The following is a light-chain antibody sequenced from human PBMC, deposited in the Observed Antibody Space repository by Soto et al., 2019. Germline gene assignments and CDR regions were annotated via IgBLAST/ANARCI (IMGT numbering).Light chain of an antibody. CDR2: GAS. J-gene: IGKJ2*01. CDR3: QQYNNWPPYT. Sequence: EFVLTQSPGTLSLSPGERATLSCRASQSVSSNLAWYQQKPGQAPRLLIYGASTRATGIPARFSGSGSGTEFTLTISSLQSEDFAVYYCQQYNNWPPYTFGQGTKVDIK. CDR1: QSVSSN. V-gene: IGKV3-15*01.